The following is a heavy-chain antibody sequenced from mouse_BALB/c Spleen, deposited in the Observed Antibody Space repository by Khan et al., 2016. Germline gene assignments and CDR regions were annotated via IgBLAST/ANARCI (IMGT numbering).Heavy chain of an antibody. CDR1: GYTFTNYG. CDR2: INTYTGEP. CDR3: ARDGKRPFAY. V-gene: IGHV9-3-1*01. Sequence: QIQLVQSGPELKKPGETVKISCKASGYTFTNYGMNWVKQAPGKGLKWMAWINTYTGEPTYADDFKGRFAFSLETSASTAYLQINNLKNEDTATYFCARDGKRPFAYWGQATLVTVSA. J-gene: IGHJ3*01. D-gene: IGHD1-1*01.